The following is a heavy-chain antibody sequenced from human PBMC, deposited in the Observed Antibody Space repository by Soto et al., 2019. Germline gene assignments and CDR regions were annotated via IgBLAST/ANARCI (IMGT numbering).Heavy chain of an antibody. CDR2: ISYDGNIK. CDR3: ARAGYCSGGRCYSPYYYYYGMDV. J-gene: IGHJ6*02. CDR1: AFSFSHYA. V-gene: IGHV3-30-3*01. Sequence: QAQLVESGGGVVQPGRSLRLSCGASAFSFSHYAMHWVRQAPGKGLECVAVISYDGNIKRYADSVKGRFTISRDNSENTLYLQMNSLSPEDTALYYCARAGYCSGGRCYSPYYYYYGMDVWGQGTTVTVSS. D-gene: IGHD2-15*01.